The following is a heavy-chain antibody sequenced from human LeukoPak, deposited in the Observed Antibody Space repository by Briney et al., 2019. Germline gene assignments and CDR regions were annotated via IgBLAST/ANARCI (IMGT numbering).Heavy chain of an antibody. CDR2: IYRGSNT. J-gene: IGHJ4*02. D-gene: IGHD3-3*01. CDR3: AKDLYLRDFWSGYY. CDR1: GFTVSGHP. V-gene: IGHV3-53*01. Sequence: GGSLRLSCAASGFTVSGHPMSWVRQAPGKGLEWVSVIYRGSNTYYADSVKGRFTISTDNSKSTTYLQMNSLRAEDTAVFYCAKDLYLRDFWSGYYWGQGIPVTVSS.